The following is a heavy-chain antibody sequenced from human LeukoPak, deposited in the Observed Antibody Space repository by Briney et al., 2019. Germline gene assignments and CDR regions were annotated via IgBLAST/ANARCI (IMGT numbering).Heavy chain of an antibody. V-gene: IGHV3-23*01. Sequence: HPGGSLRLSCAASGFILSTYVMSWVRQAPGKGLEWVSTISSSGGYTYFADSVKGRFTISRDNSKNTLYLQMNILRAEDTAVYYCARSVSSRFTSPRRPYYFDSWGQGTLVTVSS. J-gene: IGHJ4*02. D-gene: IGHD2-2*01. CDR3: ARSVSSRFTSPRRPYYFDS. CDR1: GFILSTYV. CDR2: ISSSGGYT.